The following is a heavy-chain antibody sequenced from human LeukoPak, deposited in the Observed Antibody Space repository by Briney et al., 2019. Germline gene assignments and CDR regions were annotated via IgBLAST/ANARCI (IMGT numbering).Heavy chain of an antibody. D-gene: IGHD6-19*01. Sequence: SETLSLTCAVYGGSFSGYYWSWIRQPPGKGLEWIGEINHSGSTNYNPSLKSRVTISVDTSKNQFSMMLSSVTAADTPVYYCARGRPEGSGWYRPYYYVDVWGKGATVTVSS. CDR2: INHSGST. CDR1: GGSFSGYY. J-gene: IGHJ6*03. V-gene: IGHV4-34*01. CDR3: ARGRPEGSGWYRPYYYVDV.